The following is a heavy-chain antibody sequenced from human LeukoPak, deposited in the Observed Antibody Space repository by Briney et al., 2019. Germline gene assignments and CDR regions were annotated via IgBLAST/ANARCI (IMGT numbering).Heavy chain of an antibody. CDR2: INHSGST. Sequence: SETLSLACAVYGGSFSGYYWSWIRQPPGKGLEWIGEINHSGSTNYNPSLKSRVTISVDTSKNQFSLKLSSVTAADTAVYYCASASVVPAAKGLVVWFDPWGQGTLVTVSS. J-gene: IGHJ5*02. CDR1: GGSFSGYY. CDR3: ASASVVPAAKGLVVWFDP. V-gene: IGHV4-34*01. D-gene: IGHD2-2*01.